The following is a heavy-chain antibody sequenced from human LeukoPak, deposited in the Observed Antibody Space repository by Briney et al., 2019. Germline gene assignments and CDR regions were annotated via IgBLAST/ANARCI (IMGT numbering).Heavy chain of an antibody. D-gene: IGHD3-10*01. J-gene: IGHJ4*02. Sequence: SETLSCTCTVSGGSISSAGSYLSWIRQHPGKGLEWIGYIYYSGSTYYNPSLKSRVTISVDTSKNHFSLKLSSVTAADTAVYYCARGVEVRAFIPDYWGQGTLVTVSS. CDR3: ARGVEVRAFIPDY. CDR2: IYYSGST. CDR1: GGSISSAGSY. V-gene: IGHV4-31*03.